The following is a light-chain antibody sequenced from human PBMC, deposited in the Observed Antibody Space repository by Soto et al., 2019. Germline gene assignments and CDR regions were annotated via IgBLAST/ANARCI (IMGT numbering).Light chain of an antibody. CDR3: QQSHAARS. Sequence: DIQMTQSPSSLSASVGDRVTITCRASQRIYSFLHWYQQKPGKAPKLLIYAASTLQSGVPSRFSGSGSGTDFTLSISSLQPDDFATYYCQQSHAARSFGQGTKVEMK. CDR2: AAS. V-gene: IGKV1-39*01. J-gene: IGKJ1*01. CDR1: QRIYSF.